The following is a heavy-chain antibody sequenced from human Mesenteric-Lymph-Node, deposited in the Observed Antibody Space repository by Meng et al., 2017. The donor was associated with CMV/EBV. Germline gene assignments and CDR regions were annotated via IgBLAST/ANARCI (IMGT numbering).Heavy chain of an antibody. CDR2: ITTSGSGT. D-gene: IGHD2/OR15-2a*01. V-gene: IGHV3-23*01. CDR3: AKSTPDHFDYFFGP. Sequence: GESLKISCAASGFIFSDCAMTWVRQAPGKSLEWVSAITTSGSGTYYAASVKGRFTISRDNFHNTVYLQMTSLGVDDTVVYYCAKSTPDHFDYFFGPWGPGALVTVSS. J-gene: IGHJ5*02. CDR1: GFIFSDCA.